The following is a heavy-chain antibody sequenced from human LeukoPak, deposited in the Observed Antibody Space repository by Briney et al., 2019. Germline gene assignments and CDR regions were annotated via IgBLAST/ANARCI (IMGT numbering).Heavy chain of an antibody. V-gene: IGHV4-61*02. CDR3: AMKHCSSTSCLDY. J-gene: IGHJ4*02. Sequence: SQTLSLTCTVSGCSISSGSYYWSWIRQPAGKGLEWIGRIYTSGSTNYNPSLKSRVTISVDTSKNQFSLKLSSVTAADTAVYYCAMKHCSSTSCLDYWGQGTLVTVSS. CDR2: IYTSGST. D-gene: IGHD2-2*01. CDR1: GCSISSGSYY.